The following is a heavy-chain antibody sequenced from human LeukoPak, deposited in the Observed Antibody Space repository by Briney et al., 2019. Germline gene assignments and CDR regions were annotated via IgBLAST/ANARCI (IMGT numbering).Heavy chain of an antibody. CDR1: GFTVSGNY. J-gene: IGHJ6*02. D-gene: IGHD6-19*01. Sequence: PGGSLRLSCAAPGFTVSGNYMSWVRQAPGKGLEWVSVIYSGGSTYYADSVKGRFTISRDNSKNTLYLQMNSLRAEDTAVYYCARESSGLTAYYYGMDVWGQGTTVTVSS. V-gene: IGHV3-66*01. CDR3: ARESSGLTAYYYGMDV. CDR2: IYSGGST.